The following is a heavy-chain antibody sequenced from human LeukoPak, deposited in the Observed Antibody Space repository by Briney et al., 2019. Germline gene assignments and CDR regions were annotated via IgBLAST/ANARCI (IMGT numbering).Heavy chain of an antibody. J-gene: IGHJ4*02. D-gene: IGHD6-6*01. V-gene: IGHV3-23*01. CDR2: ISGSGGST. Sequence: GGSLRLSCAASGFTFSSYAMSWVRQAPGKGLEWVSGISGSGGSTYYVDSVRGRFTISRDNSKNTLYLQMNSLRAEDTAVYYCAKDQEQLVPLDYWGQGTLVTVSS. CDR3: AKDQEQLVPLDY. CDR1: GFTFSSYA.